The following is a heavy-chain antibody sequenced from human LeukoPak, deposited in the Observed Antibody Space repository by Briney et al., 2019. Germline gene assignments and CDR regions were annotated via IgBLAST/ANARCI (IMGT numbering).Heavy chain of an antibody. CDR1: GYSFTSYW. J-gene: IGHJ3*02. V-gene: IGHV5-51*01. D-gene: IGHD5-18*01. Sequence: GESLQISCQGSGYSFTSYWIGWVRPMPGKGLEWMGIIYPGDSDTRYSPSFQGQVTISADKSISTAYLQWSSLKASDTAMYYCARLVDTAAGRAFDIWGQGTMVTVSS. CDR2: IYPGDSDT. CDR3: ARLVDTAAGRAFDI.